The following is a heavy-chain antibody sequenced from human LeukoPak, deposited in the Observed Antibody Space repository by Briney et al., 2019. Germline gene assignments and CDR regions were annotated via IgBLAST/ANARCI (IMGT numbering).Heavy chain of an antibody. D-gene: IGHD3-3*01. V-gene: IGHV1-8*01. CDR3: ARAFDFWNGHMDY. CDR2: MNPNSGNT. J-gene: IGHJ4*02. CDR1: GYTFTSYD. Sequence: GASVKVSCKASGYTFTSYDINWVRQATGQGLEWMGWMNPNSGNTGYAQKFRGRVTMTRNTSISTAYMELSSLRSEDTAVYYCARAFDFWNGHMDYWGQGTPVTLSS.